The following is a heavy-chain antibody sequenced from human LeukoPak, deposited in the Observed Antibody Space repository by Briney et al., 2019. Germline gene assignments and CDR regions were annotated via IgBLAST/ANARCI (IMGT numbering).Heavy chain of an antibody. CDR3: ARGSGPTVVRLSYCDY. CDR1: GGSISSYY. V-gene: IGHV4-59*12. Sequence: SETLSLTCTVSGGSISSYYWSWIRQPPGKGLEWIGYIYYSGSTNYNPSLKSQVTISLDTSMNQFSLKLTSLTAADTAVYYCARGSGPTVVRLSYCDYWGQGTLVTVSS. J-gene: IGHJ4*02. CDR2: IYYSGST. D-gene: IGHD4-11*01.